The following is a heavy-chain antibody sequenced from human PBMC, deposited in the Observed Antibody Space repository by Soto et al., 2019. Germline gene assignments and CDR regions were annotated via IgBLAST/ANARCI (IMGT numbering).Heavy chain of an antibody. CDR1: GFTFSSYG. D-gene: IGHD6-19*01. J-gene: IGHJ4*02. CDR2: IWYDGSNK. CDR3: ARDQRYSSGWPLDY. Sequence: QVQLVESGGGVVQPGRSLRLSCAASGFTFSSYGMHWVRQAPGKGLEWVAVIWYDGSNKYYADSVKGQFTISRDNSKNTLYLQMNSLRAEDTAVYYCARDQRYSSGWPLDYWGQGTLVTVSS. V-gene: IGHV3-33*01.